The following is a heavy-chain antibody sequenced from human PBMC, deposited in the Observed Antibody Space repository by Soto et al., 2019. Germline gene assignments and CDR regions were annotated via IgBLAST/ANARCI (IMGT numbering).Heavy chain of an antibody. CDR2: ISGSGGST. J-gene: IGHJ4*02. D-gene: IGHD3-10*01. CDR1: GFTFSSYA. V-gene: IGHV3-23*01. Sequence: GGSLRLSCAASGFTFSSYAMSWVRQAPGKGLEWVSAISGSGGSTYYADSVKGRFTISRDNSKNTLYLQMNSLRAEDTAVYYCAKDGLITMVRGVIISPIPNYFDYWGQGTLVTVSS. CDR3: AKDGLITMVRGVIISPIPNYFDY.